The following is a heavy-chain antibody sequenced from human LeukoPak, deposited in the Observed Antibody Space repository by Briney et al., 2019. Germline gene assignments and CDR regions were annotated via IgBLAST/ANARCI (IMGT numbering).Heavy chain of an antibody. J-gene: IGHJ6*03. V-gene: IGHV4-61*01. CDR1: GYSISSNYY. D-gene: IGHD3-10*01. CDR2: IHYSGST. CDR3: ARMMVQTLSVDYYYYMDV. Sequence: SETLSLTCIVSGYSISSNYYWSWIRQPPGKGLEWIGYIHYSGSTNYNPSLKSRVTISVDTSKNQFSLKLSSVTAADTAVYYCARMMVQTLSVDYYYYMDVWGKGTTVTVSS.